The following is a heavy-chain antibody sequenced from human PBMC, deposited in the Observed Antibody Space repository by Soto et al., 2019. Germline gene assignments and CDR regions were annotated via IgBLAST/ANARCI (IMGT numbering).Heavy chain of an antibody. CDR1: GLTFSSFG. CDR2: ISHDGSKK. CDR3: ARVRALDYYYGMDV. J-gene: IGHJ6*02. V-gene: IGHV3-30*03. Sequence: QVQLVESGGGVVQPGRSLRLSCAVSGLTFSSFGMHWVRQAPGKVLEWVAVISHDGSKKYHADSVKGRFTISRDNSKNTLYLQMNSLRTEDTALYYCARVRALDYYYGMDVWGQGTTVTVSS.